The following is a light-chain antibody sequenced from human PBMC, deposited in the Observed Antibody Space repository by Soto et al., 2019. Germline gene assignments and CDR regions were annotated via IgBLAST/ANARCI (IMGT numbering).Light chain of an antibody. Sequence: DIQLTQSPSSLSASVRDGVTITCRASQSISSNLNWYQQIPGKPPKLLIYIASTLQRGVPSRFSGSGSGTDFTLTISSLQPEDFATYYCQQSYSTPLTFGGGTKVEIQ. CDR3: QQSYSTPLT. J-gene: IGKJ4*01. V-gene: IGKV1-39*01. CDR2: IAS. CDR1: QSISSN.